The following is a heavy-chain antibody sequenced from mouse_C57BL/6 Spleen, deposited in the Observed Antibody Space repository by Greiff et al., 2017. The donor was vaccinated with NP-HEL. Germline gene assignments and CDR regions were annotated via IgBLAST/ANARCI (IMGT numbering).Heavy chain of an antibody. CDR2: INPSTGGT. V-gene: IGHV1-42*01. Sequence: EVQLQQSGPELVKPGASVKISCKASGYSFTGYYMNWVKQSPEKSLEWIGEINPSTGGTTYNQKFKAKATLTVDKSSSTAYMQLKSLTSEDSAVYYCAVYGSSYSFAYWGQGTLVTVSA. J-gene: IGHJ3*01. CDR1: GYSFTGYY. D-gene: IGHD1-1*01. CDR3: AVYGSSYSFAY.